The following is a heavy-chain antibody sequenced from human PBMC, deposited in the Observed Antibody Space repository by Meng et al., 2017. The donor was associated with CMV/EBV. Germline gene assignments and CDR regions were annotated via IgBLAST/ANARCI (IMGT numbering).Heavy chain of an antibody. V-gene: IGHV3-7*03. CDR1: GVSFSGAW. Sequence: LRLSCAASGVSFSGAWMSWVRQAPGKGLEWMANIKQDGSEKYSVDSVKGRFTISRDNAKNSLYLQMNSLRAEDRAVYFCARGGWYFDLWGRGTLVTVSS. CDR2: IKQDGSEK. CDR3: ARGGWYFDL. J-gene: IGHJ2*01.